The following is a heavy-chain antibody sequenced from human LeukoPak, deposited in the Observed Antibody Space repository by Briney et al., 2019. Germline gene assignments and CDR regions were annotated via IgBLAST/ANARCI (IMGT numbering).Heavy chain of an antibody. V-gene: IGHV1-2*02. J-gene: IGHJ4*02. Sequence: ASVKVSCKASGYAFTGYYFHWVRQAPGQGLEWMGWINPNSGGTNYAQKFQGRVTMTRDTSISTAYMELSRLRSDDTAVYYCARESVGATYGLPDYWGQGTLVTVSS. CDR1: GYAFTGYY. CDR2: INPNSGGT. CDR3: ARESVGATYGLPDY. D-gene: IGHD1-26*01.